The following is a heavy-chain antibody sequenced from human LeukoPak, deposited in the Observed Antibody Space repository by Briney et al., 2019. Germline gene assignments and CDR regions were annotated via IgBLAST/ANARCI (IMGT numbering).Heavy chain of an antibody. Sequence: PSETLSLTCTVSGGSISSYYWSWIRQPAGKGLEWIGRIYTSGSTNYNPSLKSRVTMSVDTSKNQFSLKLSSVTAADTAVYYCARSSTYGGNSLIDYWGQGTLVTVSS. CDR1: GGSISSYY. D-gene: IGHD4-23*01. J-gene: IGHJ4*02. V-gene: IGHV4-4*07. CDR2: IYTSGST. CDR3: ARSSTYGGNSLIDY.